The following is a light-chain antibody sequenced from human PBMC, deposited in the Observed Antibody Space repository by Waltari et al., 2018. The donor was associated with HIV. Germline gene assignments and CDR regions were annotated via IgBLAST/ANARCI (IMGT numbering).Light chain of an antibody. CDR1: QPVTSY. J-gene: IGKJ2*01. Sequence: AIRMTQSPSSFSASPGDRVTITCRATQPVTSYLAWEQQKPGKAPKRLIYGAATLQSGVTSRCSGSGSGTDFTLTISCLQSEDFATYYCQQYDNHPYTCAQGTEVEIK. CDR2: GAA. V-gene: IGKV1-8*01. CDR3: QQYDNHPYT.